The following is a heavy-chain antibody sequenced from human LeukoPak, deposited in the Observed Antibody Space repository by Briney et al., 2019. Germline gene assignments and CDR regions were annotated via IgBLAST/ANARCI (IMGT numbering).Heavy chain of an antibody. CDR2: IYPGDSDT. V-gene: IGHV5-51*01. Sequence: GESLKISCKGSGYSFTSYWIGWVRQLPGKGLEWMGIIYPGDSDTTYSPSFQGQVTISADKSISTAYLQWSSLKASDTAMYYCARVSRRKRDGYSWWREEGGYLDYWGQGTLVTVSS. CDR1: GYSFTSYW. D-gene: IGHD5-24*01. CDR3: ARVSRRKRDGYSWWREEGGYLDY. J-gene: IGHJ4*02.